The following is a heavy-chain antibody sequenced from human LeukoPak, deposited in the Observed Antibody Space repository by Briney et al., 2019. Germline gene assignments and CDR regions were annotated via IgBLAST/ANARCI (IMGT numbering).Heavy chain of an antibody. CDR3: ARDWYHAIDY. Sequence: GGALRLSCAASGFTFSSYGMSWVRQPPGKGLVWAARITSDGSSTTYAESVKGRFTISRDNAKNTLYLQMNSLRAEDTAVYYCARDWYHAIDYWGQGTLVTVSS. CDR1: GFTFSSYG. V-gene: IGHV3-74*03. D-gene: IGHD2-2*01. CDR2: ITSDGSST. J-gene: IGHJ4*02.